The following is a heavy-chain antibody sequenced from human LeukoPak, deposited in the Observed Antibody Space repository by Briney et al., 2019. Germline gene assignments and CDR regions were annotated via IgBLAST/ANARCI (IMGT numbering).Heavy chain of an antibody. V-gene: IGHV3-23*01. Sequence: GGSLRLSCAASGFTFSSYGMHWVRQAPGKGLEWMAFINTNGASTYYADSVKGRVTISRDNSRSTVSLQLNGLRVEDTAIDYCAKANWVSNADAVWWGQGTQVTVSS. D-gene: IGHD2-2*01. J-gene: IGHJ4*02. CDR3: AKANWVSNADAVW. CDR1: GFTFSSYG. CDR2: INTNGAST.